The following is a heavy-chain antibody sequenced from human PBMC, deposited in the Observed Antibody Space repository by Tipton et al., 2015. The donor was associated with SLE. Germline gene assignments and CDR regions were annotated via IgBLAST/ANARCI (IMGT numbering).Heavy chain of an antibody. CDR2: IKRAIDGGPT. CDR1: GFTFSNAW. J-gene: IGHJ3*02. Sequence: SLRLSCAASGFTFSNAWMNWVRQAPGKGLEWVGRIKRAIDGGPTDYAAPVKGRVTISRDDSKNTLSLQMNSLKAEDTAVYYRTGSYRAFDIWGQGTMVTVSS. CDR3: TGSYRAFDI. V-gene: IGHV3-15*07. D-gene: IGHD3-10*01.